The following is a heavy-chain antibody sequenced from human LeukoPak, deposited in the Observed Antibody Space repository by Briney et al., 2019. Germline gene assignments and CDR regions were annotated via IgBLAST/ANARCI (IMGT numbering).Heavy chain of an antibody. Sequence: GGSLRLSCAASGFTFSRYGIHWVRQAPGKGLEWVSFIRYDGNNRYYADSMKGRLTISRDNSKNTVYLQMDSLRAEDTAVYYCATDTKNSNDATGHDEDPYYYMDVWGKGTTVIVSS. V-gene: IGHV3-30*02. CDR1: GFTFSRYG. CDR2: IRYDGNNR. D-gene: IGHD2-8*02. J-gene: IGHJ6*03. CDR3: ATDTKNSNDATGHDEDPYYYMDV.